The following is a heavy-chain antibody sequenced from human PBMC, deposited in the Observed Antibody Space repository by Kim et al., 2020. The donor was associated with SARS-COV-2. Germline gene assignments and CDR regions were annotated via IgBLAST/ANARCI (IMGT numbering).Heavy chain of an antibody. CDR2: IYSGGSST. Sequence: GGSLRLSCAASGFTFSSYAMSWVRQAPGKGLEWVSVIYSGGSSTYYADSVKGRFTISRDNSKNTLYLQMNSLRAEDTAVYYCAKNFGYSSSWFKVPAIEPYGMDVWGQGTTVTVSS. V-gene: IGHV3-23*03. CDR1: GFTFSSYA. J-gene: IGHJ6*02. D-gene: IGHD6-13*01. CDR3: AKNFGYSSSWFKVPAIEPYGMDV.